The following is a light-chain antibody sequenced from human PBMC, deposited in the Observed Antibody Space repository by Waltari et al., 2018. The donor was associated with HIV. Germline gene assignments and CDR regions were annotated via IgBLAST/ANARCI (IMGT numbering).Light chain of an antibody. CDR1: QSISSW. V-gene: IGKV1-5*03. CDR2: RAS. Sequence: DIQMTQSHPTLSASVGDRVTTTCRASQSISSWLHWYQQKPGQAPKVLIYRASSLESGVPSRFTGSGSGTEFTLTTSSLQPDDFAPYDCQQYNSYSQTFGPGTKVEMK. CDR3: QQYNSYSQT. J-gene: IGKJ1*01.